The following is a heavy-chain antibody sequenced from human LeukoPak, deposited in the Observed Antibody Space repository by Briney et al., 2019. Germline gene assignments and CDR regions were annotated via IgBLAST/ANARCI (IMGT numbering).Heavy chain of an antibody. J-gene: IGHJ4*02. CDR3: AREWGLQGFGY. CDR2: IYYSGST. V-gene: IGHV4-59*12. D-gene: IGHD1-26*01. Sequence: SETLSLTCTVSGGSISSYYWSWIRQPPGKGLEWIGYIYYSGSTNYNPSLKSRVTISVDTSKNQFSLKLSSVTAADTAVYYCAREWGLQGFGYWGQGTLVTVSS. CDR1: GGSISSYY.